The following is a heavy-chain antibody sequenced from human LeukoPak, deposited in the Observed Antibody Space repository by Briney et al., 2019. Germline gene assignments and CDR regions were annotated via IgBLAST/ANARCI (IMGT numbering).Heavy chain of an antibody. V-gene: IGHV1-2*02. Sequence: ASVKVSCKASGYTFSGTGWYLYWLRQAPGQGLECMGWIYPNNGATAYAQKFQGRVAMTRDTSITTAYMELSRLRPDDTAVYYCARDGPAQMVDFNYWGQGTLVTVSS. J-gene: IGHJ4*02. CDR3: ARDGPAQMVDFNY. D-gene: IGHD3-10*01. CDR2: IYPNNGAT. CDR1: GYTFSGTGWY.